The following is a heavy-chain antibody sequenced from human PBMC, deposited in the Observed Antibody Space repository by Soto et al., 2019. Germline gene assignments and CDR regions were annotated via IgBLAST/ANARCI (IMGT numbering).Heavy chain of an antibody. CDR1: GFTFSSYS. CDR3: AASFYGGFDY. D-gene: IGHD4-17*01. Sequence: GSLGLSCAASGFTFSSYSMNGVRQAPGKGLEWVSSISSSSSYIYYADSVKGRFTISRDNAKNSLYLQMNSLRAEDTAVYYCAASFYGGFDYWGQGTLVTVSS. J-gene: IGHJ4*02. CDR2: ISSSSSYI. V-gene: IGHV3-21*01.